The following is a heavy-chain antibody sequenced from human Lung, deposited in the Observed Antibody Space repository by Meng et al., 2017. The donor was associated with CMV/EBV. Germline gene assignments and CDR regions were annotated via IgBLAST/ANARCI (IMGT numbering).Heavy chain of an antibody. CDR2: TRNKANSYTT. CDR3: ARGSEVSYYDFWSGYAYPPLHYYYGMDV. Sequence: GGSLRLSCAGSGFTFSDHYMDWVRQAPGKGLEWVGRTRNKANSYTTEYAASVKGRFTISRDDSKNSLYLQMNSLKTEDTAVYYCARGSEVSYYDFWSGYAYPPLHYYYGMDVWGQGTTVTVSS. D-gene: IGHD3-3*01. CDR1: GFTFSDHY. J-gene: IGHJ6*02. V-gene: IGHV3-72*01.